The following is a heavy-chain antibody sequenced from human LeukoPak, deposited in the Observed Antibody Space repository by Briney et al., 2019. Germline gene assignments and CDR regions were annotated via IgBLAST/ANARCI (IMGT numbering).Heavy chain of an antibody. CDR1: GFTFSNYW. Sequence: GGSLRLSCAASGFTFSNYWMHWVRRAPGKGLVWVSRINSDGSSTSYADSVKGRFTISRDNAKNTLYMQLNSLIAEDTAVYYCARETFDPWGQGTLVTVSS. V-gene: IGHV3-74*01. J-gene: IGHJ5*02. CDR2: INSDGSST. CDR3: ARETFDP.